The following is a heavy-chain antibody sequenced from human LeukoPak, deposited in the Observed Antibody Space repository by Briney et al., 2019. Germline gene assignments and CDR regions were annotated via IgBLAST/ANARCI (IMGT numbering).Heavy chain of an antibody. CDR3: ARGFNEYVAFDY. J-gene: IGHJ4*02. V-gene: IGHV4-31*03. CDR1: GDSINSGGYY. Sequence: SETLSLTCTVSGDSINSGGYYWSWIRQHPEKGLEWIGYTYYTGSSYHNPSLKSRVSISVDTSKNQFSLMLRSVTAADTAVYYCARGFNEYVAFDYWGQGTLVTVSS. CDR2: TYYTGSS. D-gene: IGHD3-16*01.